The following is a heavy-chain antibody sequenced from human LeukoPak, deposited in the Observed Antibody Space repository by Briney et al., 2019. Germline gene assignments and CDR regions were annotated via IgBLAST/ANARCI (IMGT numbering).Heavy chain of an antibody. CDR1: GFTFSNYG. Sequence: GGSLRLSCAASGFTFSNYGMHWVRQGPGKGLEWVAAISLDGRNEFCADSVRGRFTISRDNSKNTLYLQMDTLRDEDTAVYYCIAGVAAKGFDYWGQGALVTVSS. CDR3: IAGVAAKGFDY. V-gene: IGHV3-30*03. J-gene: IGHJ4*02. D-gene: IGHD2-15*01. CDR2: ISLDGRNE.